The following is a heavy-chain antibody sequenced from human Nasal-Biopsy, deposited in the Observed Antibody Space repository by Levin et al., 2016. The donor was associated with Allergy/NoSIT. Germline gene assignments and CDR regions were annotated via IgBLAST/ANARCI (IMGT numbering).Heavy chain of an antibody. Sequence: LSLTCAASGFIFSSYSMNWVRQAPGKGLEWVSSISSSSDIYYADSVKGRFTISRDNAKNSLYLQMNSLRAEDTAVYFCARTLNVVTTIWGYWGQGTLVTVSS. D-gene: IGHD2-21*02. V-gene: IGHV3-21*01. J-gene: IGHJ4*02. CDR2: ISSSSDI. CDR1: GFIFSSYS. CDR3: ARTLNVVTTIWGY.